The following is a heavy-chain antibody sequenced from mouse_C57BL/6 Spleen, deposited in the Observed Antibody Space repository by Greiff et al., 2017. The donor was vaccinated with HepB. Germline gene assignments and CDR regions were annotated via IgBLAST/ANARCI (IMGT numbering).Heavy chain of an antibody. D-gene: IGHD4-1*01. CDR3: AREGTGHYYAMDY. J-gene: IGHJ4*01. CDR1: GYSITSGYY. CDR2: ISYDGSN. V-gene: IGHV3-6*01. Sequence: ESGPGLVKPSQSLSLTCSVTGYSITSGYYWNWIRQFPGNKLEWMGYISYDGSNNYNPSLKNRISITRDTSKNQFFLKLNSVTTEDTATYYCAREGTGHYYAMDYWGQGTSVTVSS.